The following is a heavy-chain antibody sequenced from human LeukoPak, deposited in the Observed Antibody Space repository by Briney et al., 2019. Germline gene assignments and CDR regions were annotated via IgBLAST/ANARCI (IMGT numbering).Heavy chain of an antibody. D-gene: IGHD3-22*01. CDR2: IYYSGST. CDR3: ARSTMIVVVADY. CDR1: VGSINDYY. Sequence: PSETLSLTCTVSVGSINDYYWSWIRQPPGKGLEWIGYIYYSGSTNYNPSLKSRVTISVDTSKNQFSLKLSSVTAADTAVYYCARSTMIVVVADYWGQGTLVTVSS. J-gene: IGHJ4*02. V-gene: IGHV4-59*01.